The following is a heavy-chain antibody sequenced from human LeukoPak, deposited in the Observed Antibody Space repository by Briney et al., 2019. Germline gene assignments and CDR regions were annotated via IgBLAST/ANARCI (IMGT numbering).Heavy chain of an antibody. D-gene: IGHD2-2*01. CDR1: GFTFSNYV. Sequence: GGSLRLSCAASGFTFSNYVMHWVRQAPGKGLEWAALISYDGSNKYYADSVKGRFTISRDNSKNTLNLQMNSLRAEDTAVYYCARGGYCTSTSCYLVHYYGMDVWGQGTTVTVSS. CDR3: ARGGYCTSTSCYLVHYYGMDV. J-gene: IGHJ6*02. V-gene: IGHV3-30-3*01. CDR2: ISYDGSNK.